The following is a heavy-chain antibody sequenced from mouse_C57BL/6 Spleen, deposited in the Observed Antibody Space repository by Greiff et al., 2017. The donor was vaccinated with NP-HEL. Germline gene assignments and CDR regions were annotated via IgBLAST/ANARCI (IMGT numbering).Heavy chain of an antibody. Sequence: VQLQQSGAELVKPGASVKISCKASGYAFSSYWMNWVKQRPGKGLEWIGQIYPGDGDTNYNGKFKGKATLTADKSSSTAYMQLSSLTSEDSAVYFCARRTAQATLFDYWGQGTTLTVSS. V-gene: IGHV1-80*01. J-gene: IGHJ2*01. CDR3: ARRTAQATLFDY. CDR1: GYAFSSYW. D-gene: IGHD3-2*02. CDR2: IYPGDGDT.